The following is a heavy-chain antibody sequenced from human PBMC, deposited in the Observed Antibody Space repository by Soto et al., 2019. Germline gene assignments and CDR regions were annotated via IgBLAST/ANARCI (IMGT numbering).Heavy chain of an antibody. CDR2: INGDGSVR. Sequence: EVQLVESGGGLVQPGGSLKLSCSASQFTFSSSWMTWVRQAPGKGLEWVANINGDGSVRNYVASVKGRFTISRDNAKKSLYLQMNSLRAEDTAVYYCTKDNSYNWCDPWGQGTLVTVSS. D-gene: IGHD2-15*01. J-gene: IGHJ5*02. CDR3: TKDNSYNWCDP. V-gene: IGHV3-7*01. CDR1: QFTFSSSW.